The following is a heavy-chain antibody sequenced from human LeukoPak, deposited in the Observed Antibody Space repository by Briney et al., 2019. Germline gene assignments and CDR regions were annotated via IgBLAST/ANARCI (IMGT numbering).Heavy chain of an antibody. CDR1: GGPISSYY. V-gene: IGHV4-59*08. Sequence: SETLSLTCTVSGGPISSYYWSWIRQPPGKGLEWIGYIYYSGSTNYNPSLKSRVTISVDTSKNQFSLKLSSVTAADTAVYYCARLGSSWYSLDYWGQGTLVTVSS. J-gene: IGHJ4*02. D-gene: IGHD6-13*01. CDR3: ARLGSSWYSLDY. CDR2: IYYSGST.